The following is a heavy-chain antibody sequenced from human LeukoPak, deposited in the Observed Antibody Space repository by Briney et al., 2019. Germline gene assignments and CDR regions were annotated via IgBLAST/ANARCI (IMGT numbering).Heavy chain of an antibody. CDR3: ATGSGYDYGY. V-gene: IGHV1-24*01. Sequence: ASVKVSCKASGGTFSSYAISWVRQAPGKGLEWMGGFDPEDGETIYAQKFQGRVTMTEDTSTDTAYMELSSLRPEDTAVYYCATGSGYDYGYWGQGTLVTVSS. CDR1: GGTFSSYA. CDR2: FDPEDGET. D-gene: IGHD5-12*01. J-gene: IGHJ4*02.